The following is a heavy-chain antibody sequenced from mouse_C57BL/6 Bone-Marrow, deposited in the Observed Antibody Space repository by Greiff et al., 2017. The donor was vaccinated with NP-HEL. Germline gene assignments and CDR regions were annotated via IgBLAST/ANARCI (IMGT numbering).Heavy chain of an antibody. J-gene: IGHJ2*01. Sequence: EVKLVESGGGLVQPGGSLKLSCAASGFTFSDYGMAWVRQAPRKGPEWVAFISNLAYSIYYADTVTGRFTISRENAKNTLYLEMSSLRSEDTAMYYCAREDGYWGQGTTLTVSS. V-gene: IGHV5-15*01. D-gene: IGHD2-3*01. CDR3: AREDGY. CDR1: GFTFSDYG. CDR2: ISNLAYSI.